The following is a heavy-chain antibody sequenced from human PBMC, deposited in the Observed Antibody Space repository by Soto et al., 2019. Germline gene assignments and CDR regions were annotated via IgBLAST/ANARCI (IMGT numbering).Heavy chain of an antibody. V-gene: IGHV1-69*13. CDR1: GGTFSSYA. CDR2: IIPIFGTA. D-gene: IGHD3-22*01. J-gene: IGHJ4*02. CDR3: ARGRGITMIVVDDRFDY. Sequence: SVKVSCKASGGTFSSYAISWVRQAPGQGLEWMGGIIPIFGTANYAQKFQGRVTITADESTSTAYVELSSLRSEDTAVYYCARGRGITMIVVDDRFDYWGQGTLVTVSS.